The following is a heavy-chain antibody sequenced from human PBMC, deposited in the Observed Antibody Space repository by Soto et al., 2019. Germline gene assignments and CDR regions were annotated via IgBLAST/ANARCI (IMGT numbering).Heavy chain of an antibody. D-gene: IGHD2-2*01. J-gene: IGHJ6*02. CDR3: ALASDIVVVPAAMGEPYYYYGMDV. Sequence: GESLKISCKGSGYSFTSYWIGWVRQMPGKGLEWMGIIYPGDSDTRYSPSFQGQVTISADKSISTAYLQWSSLKASDTAMYYCALASDIVVVPAAMGEPYYYYGMDVWGQGTTVTVSS. CDR1: GYSFTSYW. CDR2: IYPGDSDT. V-gene: IGHV5-51*01.